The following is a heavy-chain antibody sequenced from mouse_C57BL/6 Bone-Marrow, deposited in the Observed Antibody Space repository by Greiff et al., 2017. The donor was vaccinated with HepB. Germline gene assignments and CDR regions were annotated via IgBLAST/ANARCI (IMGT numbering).Heavy chain of an antibody. CDR2: IDPSDSYT. V-gene: IGHV1-50*01. J-gene: IGHJ3*01. CDR1: GYTFTSYW. Sequence: VQLKQPGAELVKPGASVKLSCKASGYTFTSYWMQWVKQRPGQGLEWIGEIDPSDSYTNYNQKFKGKATLTVDTSSSTAYMQLSSLTSEDSAVYYCARAGLLPAWFAYWGQGTLVTVSA. CDR3: ARAGLLPAWFAY. D-gene: IGHD1-1*01.